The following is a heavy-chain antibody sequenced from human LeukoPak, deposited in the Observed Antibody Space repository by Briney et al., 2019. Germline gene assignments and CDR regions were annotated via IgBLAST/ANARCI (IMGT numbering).Heavy chain of an antibody. V-gene: IGHV1-69*06. Sequence: SVKVSCKASGGTFSSYAISWVRQAPGQGLEWMGGIIPVFGTANYAQKFQGRVTITADKSTSTAYMELSSLRSEDTAVYYCARPTYYYDSSGYYQTYYFDYWGQGTLVTVSS. CDR2: IIPVFGTA. CDR1: GGTFSSYA. D-gene: IGHD3-22*01. CDR3: ARPTYYYDSSGYYQTYYFDY. J-gene: IGHJ4*02.